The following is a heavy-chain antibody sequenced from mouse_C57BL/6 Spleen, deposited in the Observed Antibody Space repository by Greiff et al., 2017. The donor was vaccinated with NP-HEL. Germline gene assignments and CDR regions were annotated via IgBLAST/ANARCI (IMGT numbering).Heavy chain of an antibody. J-gene: IGHJ2*01. D-gene: IGHD1-1*01. CDR3: RGYYYGSSLYFDY. Sequence: VQLQQSGPELVKPGASVKISCKASGYSFNDYNMNWVKQSNGKSLEWMGVINPNYGTTSYNQKFKGKATLTVDQSSSTAYMQLNSLTSEDSAVYYCRGYYYGSSLYFDYWGQGTTLTVSS. CDR2: INPNYGTT. V-gene: IGHV1-39*01. CDR1: GYSFNDYN.